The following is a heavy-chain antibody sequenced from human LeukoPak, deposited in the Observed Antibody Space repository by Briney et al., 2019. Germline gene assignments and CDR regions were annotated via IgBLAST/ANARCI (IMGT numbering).Heavy chain of an antibody. CDR1: GDSISSSNYY. V-gene: IGHV4-61*02. CDR2: MSTSGST. D-gene: IGHD5-18*01. Sequence: PSQTLSLTCTVSGDSISSSNYYWSWIRQPAGKGLESIGRMSTSGSTNYNPSLKSRVTISVDTSKSQFSLNLNSVTAADTAVYYCARAWDTAMDTGPFDYWGQGTLVTVSS. CDR3: ARAWDTAMDTGPFDY. J-gene: IGHJ4*02.